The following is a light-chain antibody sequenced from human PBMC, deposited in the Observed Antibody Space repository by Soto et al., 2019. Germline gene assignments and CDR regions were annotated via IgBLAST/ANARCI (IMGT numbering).Light chain of an antibody. CDR3: QQYSTYPLT. V-gene: IGKV1-5*01. J-gene: IGKJ4*01. CDR2: DAS. Sequence: DIQMTQSPSTLSASIGDRVTITCRASQSITTFLAWYQQKPGKAPQILIYDASKLEPGVPSRLSGGGSGTEFTLTISSLQPDDFETYYCQQYSTYPLTVGGGTKVDI. CDR1: QSITTF.